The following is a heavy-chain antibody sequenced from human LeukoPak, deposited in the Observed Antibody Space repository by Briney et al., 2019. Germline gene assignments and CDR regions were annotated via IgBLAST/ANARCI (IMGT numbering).Heavy chain of an antibody. Sequence: PSETLSLTCTVSGGSISSSSYYWGWIRQPPGKGLEWIGSIYYSGSTYYNPSLKSRVTISVDTSKNQFSLKLSSVTAADTAVYYCARDTGAGMVMFDYWGQGTLVTVSS. CDR3: ARDTGAGMVMFDY. CDR2: IYYSGST. J-gene: IGHJ4*02. D-gene: IGHD5-18*01. V-gene: IGHV4-39*07. CDR1: GGSISSSSYY.